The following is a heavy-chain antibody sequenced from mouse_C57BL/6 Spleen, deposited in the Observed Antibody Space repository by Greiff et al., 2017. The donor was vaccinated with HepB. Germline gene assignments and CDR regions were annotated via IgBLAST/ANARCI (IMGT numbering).Heavy chain of an antibody. V-gene: IGHV1-80*01. CDR3: ARNGGYHSYFDY. CDR1: GYAFSSYW. J-gene: IGHJ2*01. D-gene: IGHD2-2*01. CDR2: IYPGDGDT. Sequence: QVQLQQSGAELVKPGASVKISCKASGYAFSSYWMNWVKQRPGKGLEWIGQIYPGDGDTNYNGKFKGKATLTADKSSSTAYMQLSSLTSEDSAVYFCARNGGYHSYFDYWGQGTTLTVSS.